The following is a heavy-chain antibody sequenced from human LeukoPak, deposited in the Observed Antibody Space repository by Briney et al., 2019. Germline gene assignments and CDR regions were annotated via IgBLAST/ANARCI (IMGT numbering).Heavy chain of an antibody. J-gene: IGHJ4*02. CDR1: GGSFSGYY. V-gene: IGHV4-4*08. Sequence: PSETLSLTCAVYGGSFSGYYWNWIRQPPGKGLEWIGRIYTSGSTNYNPSLKSRVTISVDTSKNQFSLKLSSVTAADTAVYYCARVSRPGAVAGDYWGQGTLVTVSS. CDR3: ARVSRPGAVAGDY. CDR2: IYTSGST. D-gene: IGHD6-19*01.